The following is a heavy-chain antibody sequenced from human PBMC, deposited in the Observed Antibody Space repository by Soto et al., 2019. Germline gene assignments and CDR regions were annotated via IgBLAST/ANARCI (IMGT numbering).Heavy chain of an antibody. V-gene: IGHV4-34*01. CDR1: GGSFSGYY. J-gene: IGHJ4*02. Sequence: SDTLSLTCAVYGGSFSGYYWSWIRQPPGKGLEWIGEINHRGSTNYNPSLKSRVTISVDTSKNQFSLKLSSVTAADTAVYYCARVGGYFDYWAQGTLVNVSS. D-gene: IGHD2-15*01. CDR3: ARVGGYFDY. CDR2: INHRGST.